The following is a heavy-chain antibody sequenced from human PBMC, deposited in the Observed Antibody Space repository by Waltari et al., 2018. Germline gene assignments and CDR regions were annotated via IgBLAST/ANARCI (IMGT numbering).Heavy chain of an antibody. CDR3: ARRNPLTLIVADEGPFDI. V-gene: IGHV4-34*01. J-gene: IGHJ3*02. CDR1: GGSFSDYY. Sequence: QVRLQQWGAGLLKPSETLSLTCALCGGSFSDYYCSWIRQVPGRGLEWIGEINHSGSTSYHPSLKSRVTTSVDMSKNQFTLNLTSVTGADTAMYYCARRNPLTLIVADEGPFDIWGQGTMVSVSS. D-gene: IGHD3-22*01. CDR2: INHSGST.